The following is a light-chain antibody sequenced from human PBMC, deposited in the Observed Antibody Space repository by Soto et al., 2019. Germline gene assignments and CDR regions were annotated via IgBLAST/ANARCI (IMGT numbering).Light chain of an antibody. CDR2: GAS. J-gene: IGKJ5*01. CDR1: QSVSSSY. V-gene: IGKV3D-7*01. Sequence: PGERVTVSCRASQSVSSSYLTWYQQKPGQAPRLLIYGASTRATGIPARFSGSGSGTDFTLIISVLQPEDFAIYYCQQWHATPLTFGQGTRLEI. CDR3: QQWHATPLT.